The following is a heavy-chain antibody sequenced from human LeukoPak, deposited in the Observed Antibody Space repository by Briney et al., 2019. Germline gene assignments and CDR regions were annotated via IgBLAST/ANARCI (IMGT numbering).Heavy chain of an antibody. CDR2: IDYIGSA. CDR3: ARVPFDYYDSDDYYYHDAFDI. CDR1: GGSISSHY. D-gene: IGHD3-22*01. V-gene: IGHV4-59*11. Sequence: SETLSLTCTVSGGSISSHYWSWIRQPPGKGLEWIGYIDYIGSANYNPSLKSRVTISRDTSKNQFSLRLTSVTAADTAVYFCARVPFDYYDSDDYYYHDAFDIWGQGTMVTVSS. J-gene: IGHJ3*02.